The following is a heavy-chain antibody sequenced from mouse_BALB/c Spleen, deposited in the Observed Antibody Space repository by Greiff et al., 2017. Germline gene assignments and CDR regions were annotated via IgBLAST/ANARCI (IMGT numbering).Heavy chain of an antibody. Sequence: EVKLVESGGDLVKPGGSLKLSCAASGFTFSSYGMSWVRQTPDKRLEWVATISSGGSYTYYPDSVKGRFTISRDNAKNTLYLQMSSLKSEDTAMYYCARHHYYGSSGYYAMDYWGQGTSVTVSS. J-gene: IGHJ4*01. CDR3: ARHHYYGSSGYYAMDY. D-gene: IGHD1-1*01. CDR1: GFTFSSYG. CDR2: ISSGGSYT. V-gene: IGHV5-6*01.